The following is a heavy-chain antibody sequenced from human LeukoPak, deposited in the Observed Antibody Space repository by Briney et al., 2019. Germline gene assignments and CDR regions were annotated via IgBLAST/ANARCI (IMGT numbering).Heavy chain of an antibody. CDR1: SGSISSYY. Sequence: KPSETLSLTCTVSSGSISSYYWSWIRQPPGKGLEWIGYIYYSGSTSYNPSLKSRVTISVDTSKNQFSLKLGSVTAADTAVYYCARTYYDFWSGSRYWYFQLWGRGTLVTVSS. CDR3: ARTYYDFWSGSRYWYFQL. CDR2: IYYSGST. D-gene: IGHD3-3*01. V-gene: IGHV4-59*08. J-gene: IGHJ2*01.